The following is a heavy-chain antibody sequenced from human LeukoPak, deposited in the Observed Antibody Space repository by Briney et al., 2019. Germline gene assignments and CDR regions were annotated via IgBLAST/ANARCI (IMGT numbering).Heavy chain of an antibody. CDR1: GFTFSSYG. CDR2: IWYDGSNK. J-gene: IGHJ4*02. Sequence: GRSLRLSCAASGFTFSSYGMHWVRQAPGKGLEWVAVIWYDGSNKYYADSVKGRFTISRDNSKNTLYLRMNSLGAEDTAVYYCARDLGGSGSPFDYWGQGTLVTVSS. D-gene: IGHD3-10*01. CDR3: ARDLGGSGSPFDY. V-gene: IGHV3-33*01.